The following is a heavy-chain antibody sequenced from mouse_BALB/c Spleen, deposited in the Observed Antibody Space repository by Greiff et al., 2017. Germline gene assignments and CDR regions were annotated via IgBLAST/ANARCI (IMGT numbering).Heavy chain of an antibody. J-gene: IGHJ4*01. CDR2: ISDGGSYT. CDR3: ANYGSSYYAMDY. D-gene: IGHD1-1*01. CDR1: GFTFSDYY. V-gene: IGHV5-4*02. Sequence: EVQRVESGGGLVKPGGSLKLSCAASGFTFSDYYMYWVRQTPEKRLEWVATISDGGSYTYYPDSVKGRFTISRDNAKNNLYLQMSSLKSEDTAMYYCANYGSSYYAMDYWGQGTSVTVSS.